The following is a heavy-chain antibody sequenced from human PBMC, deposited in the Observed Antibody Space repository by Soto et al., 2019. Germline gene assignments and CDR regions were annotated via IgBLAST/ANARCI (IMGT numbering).Heavy chain of an antibody. CDR1: GYTFTSYG. D-gene: IGHD2-15*01. V-gene: IGHV1-18*01. CDR3: ARDGYCSGGSCHTHAFDS. J-gene: IGHJ3*02. CDR2: ISAYNGNT. Sequence: ASVKVSCKASGYTFTSYGISWVRQAPGQGLEWMGWISAYNGNTNYAQKLQGRVTMTTDTSTSTAYMELRSLRSDDTAVYYCARDGYCSGGSCHTHAFDSWGQGTMVTVTS.